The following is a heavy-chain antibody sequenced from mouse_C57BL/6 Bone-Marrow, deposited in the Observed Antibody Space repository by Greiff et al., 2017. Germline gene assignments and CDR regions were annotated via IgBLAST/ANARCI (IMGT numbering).Heavy chain of an antibody. D-gene: IGHD1-1*01. J-gene: IGHJ4*01. Sequence: EVQLQESGAELVRPGALVKLSCTASGFNIKDYYMHWVKQRPEPGLEWIGRIDPEDGDTEYAPKFQGKATMTADTSSNTAYLQLSSLTSEDTAVYYCTTRFGYYGRYYAMDFWGQGTSVTVAS. V-gene: IGHV14-1*01. CDR3: TTRFGYYGRYYAMDF. CDR2: IDPEDGDT. CDR1: GFNIKDYY.